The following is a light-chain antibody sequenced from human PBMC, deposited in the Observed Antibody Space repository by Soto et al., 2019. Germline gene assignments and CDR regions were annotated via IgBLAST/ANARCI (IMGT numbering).Light chain of an antibody. V-gene: IGLV2-18*02. Sequence: QLVLTQPASVSGSPGQSITISCTGTSSDIGSYNRVSWYQQPPGTAPKLIIYEVNNRPSGVPDRFSGSKSGNTASLTISGLQAEDEADYYCNSFTTSSTYVFGTGTKVTVL. CDR3: NSFTTSSTYV. CDR1: SSDIGSYNR. CDR2: EVN. J-gene: IGLJ1*01.